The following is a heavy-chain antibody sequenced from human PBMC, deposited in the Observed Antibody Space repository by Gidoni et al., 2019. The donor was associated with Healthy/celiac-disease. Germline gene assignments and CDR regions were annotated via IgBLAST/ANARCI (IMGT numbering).Heavy chain of an antibody. D-gene: IGHD2-2*02. CDR2: IYYSGST. J-gene: IGHJ4*02. CDR3: ARHRGIVVVPAAIAY. V-gene: IGHV4-39*01. Sequence: QLQLQESSPGLVKPSETLSLTCTVSGGSISSSSYYWGWIRQPPGKGLEWIGSIYYSGSTYYNPSLKSRVTISVDTSKNQFSLKLSSVTTADTAVYYCARHRGIVVVPAAIAYWGQGTLVTVSS. CDR1: GGSISSSSYY.